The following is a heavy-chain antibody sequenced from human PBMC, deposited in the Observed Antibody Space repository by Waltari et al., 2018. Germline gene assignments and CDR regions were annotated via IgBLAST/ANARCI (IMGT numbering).Heavy chain of an antibody. D-gene: IGHD3-3*01. V-gene: IGHV1-18*01. CDR3: AREITRITIFGVVSPGYYYGMDV. Sequence: QVQLVQSGAEVKKPGASVKVSCKASGYTFPSYGISWVRQAPGQGLEWMGWISAYNGNTNYAQKLQGRVTMTTDTSTSTAYMELRSLRSDDTAVYYCAREITRITIFGVVSPGYYYGMDVWGQGTTVTVSS. CDR2: ISAYNGNT. J-gene: IGHJ6*02. CDR1: GYTFPSYG.